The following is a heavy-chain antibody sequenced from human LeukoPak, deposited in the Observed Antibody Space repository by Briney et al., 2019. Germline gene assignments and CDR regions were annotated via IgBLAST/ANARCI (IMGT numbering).Heavy chain of an antibody. CDR1: GYTFTSYG. CDR2: ISAYNGNT. J-gene: IGHJ6*02. CDR3: ARGGGDYKYYYGMDV. Sequence: GASVTVSCKASGYTFTSYGISWVRQAPGQGLEWMGLISAYNGNTNYAQKLQGRVTMTTDTSTSTAYMELRSLRSDDTAVYYCARGGGDYKYYYGMDVWGQGTTVTVSS. D-gene: IGHD4-17*01. V-gene: IGHV1-18*01.